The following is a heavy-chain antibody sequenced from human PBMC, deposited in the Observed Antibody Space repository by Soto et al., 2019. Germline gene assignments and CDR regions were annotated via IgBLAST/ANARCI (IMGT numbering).Heavy chain of an antibody. V-gene: IGHV3-21*01. CDR3: AKKIQYCSSTSCYFGGGYYYYYYMDV. D-gene: IGHD2-2*01. J-gene: IGHJ6*03. CDR1: GFTFSSYS. Sequence: PGGSLRLSCAASGFTFSSYSMNWVRQAPGKGLEWVSSISSSSSYIYYADSVKGRFTISRDNAKNSLYLQMNSLRAEDTAVYYCAKKIQYCSSTSCYFGGGYYYYYYMDVWGKGTTVTVSS. CDR2: ISSSSSYI.